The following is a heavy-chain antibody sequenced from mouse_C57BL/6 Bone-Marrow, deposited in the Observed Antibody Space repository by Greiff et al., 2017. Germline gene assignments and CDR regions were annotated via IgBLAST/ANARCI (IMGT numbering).Heavy chain of an antibody. Sequence: DVKLQESGAELVKPGASVKLSCTASGFNIKDYYMHWVKQRTEQGLEWIGRIDPEDGETKYAPKFQGKATITADTSSNTANLQLSSLTSEDTAVYYCALFITTPFYYWGQGTTLTVSS. J-gene: IGHJ2*01. V-gene: IGHV14-2*01. CDR1: GFNIKDYY. D-gene: IGHD1-1*01. CDR3: ALFITTPFYY. CDR2: IDPEDGET.